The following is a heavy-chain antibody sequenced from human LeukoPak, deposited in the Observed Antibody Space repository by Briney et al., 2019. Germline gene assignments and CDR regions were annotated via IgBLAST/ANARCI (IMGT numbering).Heavy chain of an antibody. CDR1: GGSISSYY. D-gene: IGHD2-8*01. CDR3: ARLGLMDGY. V-gene: IGHV4-59*08. Sequence: SETLSLTCTVSGGSISSYYWSWIRQPPGKGLEWIGYIYYSGSTNYSPSLTSRVTISVDTSKNQFSLKLSSVTAADTAVYYCARLGLMDGYWGQGTLVTVSS. J-gene: IGHJ4*02. CDR2: IYYSGST.